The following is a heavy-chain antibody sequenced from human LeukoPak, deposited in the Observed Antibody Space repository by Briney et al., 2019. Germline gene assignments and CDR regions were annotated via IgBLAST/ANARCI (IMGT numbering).Heavy chain of an antibody. V-gene: IGHV3-30*04. J-gene: IGHJ4*02. CDR3: ARDRYYYDSSGEGFIDY. D-gene: IGHD3-22*01. Sequence: GWSLRLSCAASGFTFSSYAMHWVRQAPGKGLEWVAVISYDGSNKYYADSVKGRFTISRDNSKNTLYLQMNSLRAEDTAVYYCARDRYYYDSSGEGFIDYWGQGTLVTVSS. CDR1: GFTFSSYA. CDR2: ISYDGSNK.